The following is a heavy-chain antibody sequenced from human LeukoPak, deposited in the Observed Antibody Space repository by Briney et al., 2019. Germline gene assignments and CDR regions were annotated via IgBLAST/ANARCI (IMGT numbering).Heavy chain of an antibody. CDR2: IYYSGST. D-gene: IGHD3-22*01. Sequence: SETLSLTCAVSGGSISSGGYSWSWILQPPGKGLEWIGYIYYSGSTYYNPSLKSRVTISVDTSKNQFSLKLSSVTAADTAVYYCARGAHYYYDSSGYYHDYWGQGTLVTVAS. CDR3: ARGAHYYYDSSGYYHDY. J-gene: IGHJ4*02. V-gene: IGHV4-30-4*08. CDR1: GGSISSGGYS.